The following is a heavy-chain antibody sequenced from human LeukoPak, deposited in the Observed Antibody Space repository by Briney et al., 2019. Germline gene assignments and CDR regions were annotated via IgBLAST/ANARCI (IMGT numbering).Heavy chain of an antibody. J-gene: IGHJ4*02. CDR1: GGSFSSYY. Sequence: SETLSLTCTVSGGSFSSYYWSWIRQPPGKGLEWIGYIYYSGSTNYNPSLKSRVTISLDTSKNQFSLKLSSMTAADTAVYYCARSELLWFGGVNSGFDYWGQGTLVTVSS. CDR2: IYYSGST. D-gene: IGHD3-10*01. CDR3: ARSELLWFGGVNSGFDY. V-gene: IGHV4-59*01.